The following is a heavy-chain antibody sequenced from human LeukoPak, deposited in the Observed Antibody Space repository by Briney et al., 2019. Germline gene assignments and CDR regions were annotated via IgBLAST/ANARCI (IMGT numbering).Heavy chain of an antibody. J-gene: IGHJ4*02. Sequence: PGGSLRLSCAASGFTFSSYGMHWVRQAPGKGLEWVAFIRYDGSNKYYADSVKGRFTISRDNAKNSLYLHMSSLRAEDTAVYFCASGNYFDNWGQGTLVAVSS. CDR3: ASGNYFDN. CDR2: IRYDGSNK. CDR1: GFTFSSYG. D-gene: IGHD2-15*01. V-gene: IGHV3-30*02.